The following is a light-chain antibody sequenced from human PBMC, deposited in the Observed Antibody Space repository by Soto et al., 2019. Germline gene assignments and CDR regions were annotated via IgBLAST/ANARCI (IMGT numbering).Light chain of an antibody. J-gene: IGLJ3*02. CDR3: SSYTTNSTWV. CDR1: SSDVGAYNY. CDR2: EVS. Sequence: QSALTQPASVSGSPGQSITISCTGTSSDVGAYNYVSWYQQHPGKAPKLLIYEVSYRPSGVSDRFSGSKSGNTASLTISGLQAEDDADYYCSSYTTNSTWVFGGGTKLTVL. V-gene: IGLV2-14*01.